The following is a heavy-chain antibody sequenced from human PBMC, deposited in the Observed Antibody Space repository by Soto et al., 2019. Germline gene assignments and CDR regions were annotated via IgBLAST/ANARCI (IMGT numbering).Heavy chain of an antibody. CDR2: IKSKSDGGTT. CDR3: TTDLWRIAVVVGSTGYFKP. Sequence: PGWSLRLSCAASGFTFSDAWMSLVRQAPGKGLDWVGRIKSKSDGGTTEYAAPVRGRFTISRDDSKNTLYLQMNSLKTEDTAVYYCTTDLWRIAVVVGSTGYFKPWGKGTQVTVSS. CDR1: GFTFSDAW. V-gene: IGHV3-15*01. D-gene: IGHD2-15*01. J-gene: IGHJ5*02.